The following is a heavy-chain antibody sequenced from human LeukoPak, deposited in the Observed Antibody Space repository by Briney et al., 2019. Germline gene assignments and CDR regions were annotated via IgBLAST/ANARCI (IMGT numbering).Heavy chain of an antibody. V-gene: IGHV3-23*01. D-gene: IGHD2-2*02. CDR1: GFTFSNYA. J-gene: IGHJ4*02. CDR2: ISAGGEST. Sequence: PGGSLRLSCAASGFTFSNYAMSWVRRAPGKGLEWVSGISAGGESTYSAGSVKGRFTVSRDNSKNTQYVQMNSLRVEDTALYYCAKEDSYCSSSSCYSFDSWGQGTLVTVSS. CDR3: AKEDSYCSSSSCYSFDS.